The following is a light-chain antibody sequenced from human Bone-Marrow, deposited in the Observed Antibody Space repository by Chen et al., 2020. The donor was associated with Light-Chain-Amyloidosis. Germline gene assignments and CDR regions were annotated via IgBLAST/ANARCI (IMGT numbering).Light chain of an antibody. Sequence: QSALTQPASVSGSPGQSITISCTGTSSDVGGDNHVSCYQQHPDKAPKLMIYEVTNRPSWVPDRFAGSKSDNAASLTISGLQTEDEADYFCSSYTITNTLVFGSGTSVTVL. V-gene: IGLV2-14*01. CDR2: EVT. CDR1: SSDVGGDNH. CDR3: SSYTITNTLV. J-gene: IGLJ1*01.